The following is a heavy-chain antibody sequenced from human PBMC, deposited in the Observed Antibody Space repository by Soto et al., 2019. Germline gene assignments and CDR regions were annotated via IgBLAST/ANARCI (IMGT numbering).Heavy chain of an antibody. CDR1: GFTFSSYA. CDR2: ISGSGGSGGST. J-gene: IGHJ1*01. V-gene: IGHV3-23*01. D-gene: IGHD4-17*01. CDR3: AKDLITVTTGYFQH. Sequence: EVQLLESGGGLVQPGGSLRLSCAASGFTFSSYAMTWVRQAPGKGLEWVSAISGSGGSGGSTYYADSVKGRFTISSDNSKNTLYLQMNSLRVEDTAVYYCAKDLITVTTGYFQHWGQGTLVTVSS.